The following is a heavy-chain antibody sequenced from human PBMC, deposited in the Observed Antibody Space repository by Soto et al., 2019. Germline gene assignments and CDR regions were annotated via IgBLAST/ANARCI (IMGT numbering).Heavy chain of an antibody. CDR3: ARFENAFWRCYYIGRFVP. Sequence: QVQLVQSGAEVKKPGASVKVSYKASGYTFTSYGISWVRQAPGQGLEWMGWIGAYNGNTNYAQKLQSRVTMTTDTSTSTAYRELRSVRADYTAVYCWARFENAFWRCYYIGRFVPWGQGTLVTVSS. CDR2: IGAYNGNT. D-gene: IGHD3-3*01. J-gene: IGHJ5*02. CDR1: GYTFTSYG. V-gene: IGHV1-18*01.